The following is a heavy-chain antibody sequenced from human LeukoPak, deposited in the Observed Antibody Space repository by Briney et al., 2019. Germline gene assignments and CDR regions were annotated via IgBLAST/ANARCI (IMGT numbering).Heavy chain of an antibody. CDR1: GFTLSSYE. V-gene: IGHV3-7*01. CDR2: IKPDGGET. Sequence: PGGSLRLSCTVSGFTLSSYEMSWIRQAPGKGLEWVANIKPDGGETYYLDSVKGRFTISRDNAKSSLYLQMNSLRAEDTAVYYCARDYNLGQGTLVTVSS. J-gene: IGHJ4*02. CDR3: ARDYN.